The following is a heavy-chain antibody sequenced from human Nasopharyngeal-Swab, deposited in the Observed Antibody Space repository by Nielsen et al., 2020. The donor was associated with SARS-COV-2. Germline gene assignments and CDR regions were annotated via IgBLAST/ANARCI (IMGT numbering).Heavy chain of an antibody. V-gene: IGHV3-73*01. D-gene: IGHD2-15*01. CDR1: GFTFSDSA. J-gene: IGHJ4*02. CDR3: TRCGGGCYSGRDY. CDR2: IRSKGNTYAT. Sequence: GGSLRLSCAASGFTFSDSAIHWVRQASGKGLEWVGRIRSKGNTYATAYAASVTGRFIIFRDDPTNTAYLQMNSLKTEDTAMYYCTRCGGGCYSGRDYWGQGTLVTVSS.